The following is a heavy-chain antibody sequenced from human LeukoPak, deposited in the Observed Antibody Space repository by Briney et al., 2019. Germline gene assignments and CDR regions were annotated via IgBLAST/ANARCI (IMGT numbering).Heavy chain of an antibody. Sequence: GGSLRLSCAASGFTFSSYGMHWVRQAPGKGLEWVAFIRYDGSNKYYADSVKGRFTISRDNSKNTLYLQMNSLRAEDTAVYYCAKCIAMVRGFTWYFDLWGRGTLVTVSS. CDR1: GFTFSSYG. J-gene: IGHJ2*01. D-gene: IGHD3-10*01. CDR3: AKCIAMVRGFTWYFDL. CDR2: IRYDGSNK. V-gene: IGHV3-30*02.